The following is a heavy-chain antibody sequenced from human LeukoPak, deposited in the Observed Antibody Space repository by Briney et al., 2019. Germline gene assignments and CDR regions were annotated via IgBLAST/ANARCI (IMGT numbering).Heavy chain of an antibody. CDR3: ARIRCGHSGSVCYNH. V-gene: IGHV4-34*01. CDR1: GVSINDCY. CDR2: ISHTEGT. D-gene: IGHD2-21*01. Sequence: SETLSLTCGVFGVSINDCYWRWVRQSPGKGLEWVGEISHTEGTRYNPSLESRVTMSVGTSENQLSLKLIFVTAADTAVYYCARIRCGHSGSVCYNHWGLGTLVTVSS. J-gene: IGHJ4*02.